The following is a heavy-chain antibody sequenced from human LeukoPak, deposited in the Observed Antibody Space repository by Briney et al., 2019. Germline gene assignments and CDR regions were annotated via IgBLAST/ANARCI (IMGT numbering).Heavy chain of an antibody. CDR2: ISGSGGST. D-gene: IGHD3-22*01. CDR1: GFTFSSYA. V-gene: IGHV3-23*01. Sequence: GGSLRLSCAASGFTFSSYAMSWVRQAPGKGLEWVSAISGSGGSTYYADSVKGRFTISRDNAKNSLYLQMNSLRAEDTAVYYCARDFFYYDSSGYYFDLYYYYGMDVWGQGTTVTVSS. CDR3: ARDFFYYDSSGYYFDLYYYYGMDV. J-gene: IGHJ6*02.